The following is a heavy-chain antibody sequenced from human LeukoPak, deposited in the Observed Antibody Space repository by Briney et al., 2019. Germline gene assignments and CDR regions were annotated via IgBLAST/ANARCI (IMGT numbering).Heavy chain of an antibody. Sequence: PAGGSLRLSCEGSGFAFDKYWISWVRQAPGKGLERVANIKEDGSEKEFLDSVKGRFTISRDNSKKSVYLQMNSLRAEDTAVYYCARDVNRGVFDMWGQGTRVTVSS. J-gene: IGHJ3*02. CDR3: ARDVNRGVFDM. V-gene: IGHV3-7*03. CDR2: IKEDGSEK. CDR1: GFAFDKYW.